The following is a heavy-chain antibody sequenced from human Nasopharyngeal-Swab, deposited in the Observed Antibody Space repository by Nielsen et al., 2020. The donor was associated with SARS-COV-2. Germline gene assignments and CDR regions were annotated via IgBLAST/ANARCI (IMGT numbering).Heavy chain of an antibody. D-gene: IGHD6-6*01. V-gene: IGHV3-23*01. CDR3: AKTNDRHSSSYYFDY. J-gene: IGHJ4*02. CDR1: GFSFSSYV. CDR2: IRGSGGGT. Sequence: GSLKISCAVSGFSFSSYVMSWVRQVPGKGLEWVSAIRGSGGGTYSADSVKGRFTISRDSSKNTLYLQMNSLRAEDTAVYYCAKTNDRHSSSYYFDYWGQGALVTVSS.